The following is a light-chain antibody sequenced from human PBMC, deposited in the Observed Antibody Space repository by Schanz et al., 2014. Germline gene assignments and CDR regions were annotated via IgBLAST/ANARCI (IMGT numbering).Light chain of an antibody. CDR1: QSISDW. V-gene: IGKV1-5*03. Sequence: DIQLTQSPSSLSMSVGDRVTITCRASQSISDWVAWYQQKPGKAPNLLIYKASTLESGVPSRFSGSGSGTEFTLTISSLQPDDFATYFCQQYNSYSWTFGQGTRVEIK. J-gene: IGKJ1*01. CDR2: KAS. CDR3: QQYNSYSWT.